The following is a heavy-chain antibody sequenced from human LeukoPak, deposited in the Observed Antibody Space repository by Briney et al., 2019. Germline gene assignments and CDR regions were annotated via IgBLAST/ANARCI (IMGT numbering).Heavy chain of an antibody. CDR1: GFTFSSYA. CDR2: IGGSGGST. CDR3: AKDLGSHARVDAFDI. Sequence: PGGSLRLSCAASGFTFSSYAMSWVRQAPGKGLEWVSAIGGSGGSTYYADFVKGRFTISRDNSKNTLYLQMNSLRAEDTAVYYCAKDLGSHARVDAFDIWGQGTMVTVSS. D-gene: IGHD1-26*01. J-gene: IGHJ3*02. V-gene: IGHV3-23*01.